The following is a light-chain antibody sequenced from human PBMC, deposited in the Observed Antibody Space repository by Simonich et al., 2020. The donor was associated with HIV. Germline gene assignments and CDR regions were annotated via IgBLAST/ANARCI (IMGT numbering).Light chain of an antibody. CDR1: SSDVGGYYY. CDR2: DVS. Sequence: QSALTQPRSVSGSPGQSVTISCTGTSSDVGGYYYVSWYQQHPGKAPKLMIYDVSKRPSGVPDRFSGSKSDNTASLTISGLQAEDEADYYCCSYAGIYTFWVFGGGTKLTVL. CDR3: CSYAGIYTFWV. V-gene: IGLV2-11*01. J-gene: IGLJ3*02.